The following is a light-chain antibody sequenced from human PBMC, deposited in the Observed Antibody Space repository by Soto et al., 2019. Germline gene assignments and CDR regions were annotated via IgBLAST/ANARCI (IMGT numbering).Light chain of an antibody. CDR2: EGS. CDR3: CSYAGSSTSHVV. Sequence: QSVLTQPASVSGSPGQSITISCTGTSSDVGSYNLVSWYQQHPGKAPKLMIYEGSKRPSGVSSRFSGSKSGNTASLTISGLQAEDEADYYCCSYAGSSTSHVVFGGGTKLTVL. J-gene: IGLJ2*01. V-gene: IGLV2-23*01. CDR1: SSDVGSYNL.